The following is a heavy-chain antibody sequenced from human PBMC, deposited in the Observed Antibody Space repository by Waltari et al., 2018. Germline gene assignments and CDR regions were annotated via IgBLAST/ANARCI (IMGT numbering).Heavy chain of an antibody. D-gene: IGHD6-13*01. CDR3: ARDGASSSWYESYYGMDV. CDR1: GYTFTGYY. J-gene: IGHJ6*02. Sequence: QVQLVQSGAEVKKPGASVKVSCKASGYTFTGYYMPWVRQAPGQGLEWMGRINPNSGGTNYAQKFQGRVTMTRDTSISTAYMELSRLRSDDTAVYYCARDGASSSWYESYYGMDVWGQGTTVTVSS. CDR2: INPNSGGT. V-gene: IGHV1-2*06.